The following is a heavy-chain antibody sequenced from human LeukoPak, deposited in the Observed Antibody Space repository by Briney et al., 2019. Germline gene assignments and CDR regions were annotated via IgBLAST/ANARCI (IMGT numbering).Heavy chain of an antibody. J-gene: IGHJ4*02. CDR1: GGSFSGYY. CDR3: ARGPD. CDR2: INHSGST. Sequence: SETLSLTCAIYGGSFSGYYWSWIRQPPGKGLEWIGEINHSGSTNYNPSLKSRVTISVDTSKNQFSLKLSSVTAADTAVYYCARGPDWGQGTLVTVSS. V-gene: IGHV4-34*01.